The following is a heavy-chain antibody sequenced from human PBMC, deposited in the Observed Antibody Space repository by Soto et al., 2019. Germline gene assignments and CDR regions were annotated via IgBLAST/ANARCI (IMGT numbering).Heavy chain of an antibody. CDR3: AADSNYYDGLADASDYYFGMDV. CDR1: GFTFTTSA. Sequence: QMQLVQSGPEVKKPGTSVKVSCKASGFTFTTSAVQWVRQARGQRLEWIGWIVVGSGNTNYAQKFQERVTITRDMSTSTAYMELSSLRSEDTAVYYCAADSNYYDGLADASDYYFGMDVWGQWTTVTVSS. V-gene: IGHV1-58*01. J-gene: IGHJ6*02. CDR2: IVVGSGNT. D-gene: IGHD3-22*01.